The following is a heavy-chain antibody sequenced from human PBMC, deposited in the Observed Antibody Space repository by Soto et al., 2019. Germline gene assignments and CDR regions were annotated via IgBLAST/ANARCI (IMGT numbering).Heavy chain of an antibody. V-gene: IGHV5-51*01. CDR2: LYPGDSNI. Sequence: GESLKISCRGSGYSFSNSWIGWVRQMPEKGLELMGILYPGDSNIRYSPSFQGQVTISADKSIGTAYLQWSSLKASDPAMYYCARPVGGYCSGTSSYWETPIYRDVCGNETTVAGSS. J-gene: IGHJ6*04. CDR1: GYSFSNSW. D-gene: IGHD2-2*01. CDR3: ARPVGGYCSGTSSYWETPIYRDV.